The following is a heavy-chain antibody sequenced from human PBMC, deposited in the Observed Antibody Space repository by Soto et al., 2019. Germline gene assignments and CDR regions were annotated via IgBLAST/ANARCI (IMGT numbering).Heavy chain of an antibody. CDR2: ISGSGTST. D-gene: IGHD1-1*01. V-gene: IGHV3-23*01. CDR3: ADASTADLQIYGTDV. Sequence: EVQLLESGGGLVHPGGSLRLSCAASGFTFGSYAMSWVRQAPGKGLEWVSSISGSGTSTYYADSVKGRFTISRDSSKDTLYLQMNSLRAEDTAIYYCADASTADLQIYGTDVWGQGTTVTVSS. J-gene: IGHJ6*02. CDR1: GFTFGSYA.